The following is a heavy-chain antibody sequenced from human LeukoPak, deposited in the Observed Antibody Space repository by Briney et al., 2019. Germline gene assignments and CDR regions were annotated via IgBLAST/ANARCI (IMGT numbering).Heavy chain of an antibody. V-gene: IGHV4-59*01. D-gene: IGHD2-2*01. Sequence: SETLSLTCTVSGGSISSYYWSWIRQPPGKGLEWIGYIYYSGSTNYNPSLKSRVTISVDTSKNQFSLKLSSVTAADTAVYYCARVGYCSSTSCFDYWGQGTLVTVSS. CDR1: GGSISSYY. J-gene: IGHJ4*02. CDR2: IYYSGST. CDR3: ARVGYCSSTSCFDY.